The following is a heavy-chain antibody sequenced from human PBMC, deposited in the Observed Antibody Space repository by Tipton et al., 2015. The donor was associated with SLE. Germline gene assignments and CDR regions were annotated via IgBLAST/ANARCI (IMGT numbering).Heavy chain of an antibody. CDR1: GYSFTSYW. D-gene: IGHD3-10*01. CDR2: IYPGDSDT. V-gene: IGHV5-51*01. J-gene: IGHJ3*02. Sequence: QLVQSGAEVKKPGESLKISCKGSGYSFTSYWIGWVRQMPGKGLEWMGIIYPGDSDTRYSPSFQGQVTISADKSISTAYLQWSSLKASDTAMYYCARQITMVRGVIITDAFDIWGQGTMVTVSS. CDR3: ARQITMVRGVIITDAFDI.